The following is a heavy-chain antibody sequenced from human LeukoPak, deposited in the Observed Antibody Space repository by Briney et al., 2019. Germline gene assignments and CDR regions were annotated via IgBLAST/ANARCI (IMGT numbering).Heavy chain of an antibody. CDR1: GYTLTEFS. CDR3: ASEIIAAAGTPDYYYGMDV. CDR2: FDPEDGET. D-gene: IGHD6-13*01. J-gene: IGHJ6*02. V-gene: IGHV1-24*01. Sequence: ASVKVSCKVSGYTLTEFSMQWVRQAPGKGLEWMGGFDPEDGETIYAQRFQGRVTMTRDTSTSTVYMELSSLRSEDTAVYYCASEIIAAAGTPDYYYGMDVWGQGTTVTVSS.